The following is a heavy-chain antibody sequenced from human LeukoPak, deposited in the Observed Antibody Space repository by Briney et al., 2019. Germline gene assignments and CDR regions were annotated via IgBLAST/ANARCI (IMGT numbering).Heavy chain of an antibody. D-gene: IGHD3-9*01. CDR1: GFTFDKYF. V-gene: IGHV3-21*04. J-gene: IGHJ4*02. CDR3: ARNAPRGDYDMEPIDY. Sequence: GGSLRLSCATSGFTFDKYFIHWVRQAPGKGLDWVSSISGTSTYIDYADSVKGRFTISRDNSKNTLYLQMNSLRAEDTAVYYCARNAPRGDYDMEPIDYWGQGTLVTVSS. CDR2: ISGTSTYI.